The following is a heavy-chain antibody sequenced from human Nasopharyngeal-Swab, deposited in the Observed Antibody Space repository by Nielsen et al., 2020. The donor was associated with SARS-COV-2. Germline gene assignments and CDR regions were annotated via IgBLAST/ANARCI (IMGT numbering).Heavy chain of an antibody. D-gene: IGHD3-9*01. J-gene: IGHJ6*03. CDR2: IKSKTDGGTT. CDR3: TTGRRTYYDILTGYGSSLLHYYYMDV. Sequence: WIRQPPGKGLEWVGRIKSKTDGGTTDYAAPVKGRFTISRDDSKNTLYLQMNSLKTEDTAVYYCTTGRRTYYDILTGYGSSLLHYYYMDVWGKGTTVTVSS. V-gene: IGHV3-15*01.